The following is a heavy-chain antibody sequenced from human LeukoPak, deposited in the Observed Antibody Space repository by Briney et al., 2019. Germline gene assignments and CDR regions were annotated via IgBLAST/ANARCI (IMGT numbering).Heavy chain of an antibody. J-gene: IGHJ3*02. CDR3: AKDRVRFWNRLDAFDI. D-gene: IGHD1-1*01. CDR1: GFTFSDYC. V-gene: IGHV3-11*01. Sequence: PVGSLRLSCAASGFTFSDYCMSWIRQAPGKGLEWVSYISSSGNTIYYADSVKGRFTISRDNAQNSLYLQMNSLRAEDTALYYCAKDRVRFWNRLDAFDIWGQGTMVTVSS. CDR2: ISSSGNTI.